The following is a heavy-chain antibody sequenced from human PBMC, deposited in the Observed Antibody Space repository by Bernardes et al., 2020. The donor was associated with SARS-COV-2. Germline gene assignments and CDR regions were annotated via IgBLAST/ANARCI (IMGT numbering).Heavy chain of an antibody. J-gene: IGHJ6*02. V-gene: IGHV5-51*01. CDR3: ARRRYGDFGVDV. D-gene: IGHD4-17*01. CDR2: IYPGDSDT. Sequence: GESLKIPWKGSDYTFTNYWIGLVRQMPGKGLEWMGIIYPGDSDTKYSPSFQGRVTISADKSVNTAYLQWSSLKASDTAIYYCARRRYGDFGVDVWGQGTTVTVSS. CDR1: DYTFTNYW.